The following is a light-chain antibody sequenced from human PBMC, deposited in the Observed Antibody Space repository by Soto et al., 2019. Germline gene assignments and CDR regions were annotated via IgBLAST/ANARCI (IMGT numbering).Light chain of an antibody. J-gene: IGLJ3*02. Sequence: QSALTQPASVSGSPGQSITISCTGTSSDVGSYNLVSWYQQHPGKAPKLMIYEGGKRPSGVSDRFSGSKSGNTASLTISGLQAEDEADYYCSTYAGGTTWVFGGGTKHTVL. CDR1: SSDVGSYNL. V-gene: IGLV2-23*01. CDR2: EGG. CDR3: STYAGGTTWV.